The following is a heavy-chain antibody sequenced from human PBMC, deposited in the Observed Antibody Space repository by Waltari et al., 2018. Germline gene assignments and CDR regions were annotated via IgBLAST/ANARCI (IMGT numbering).Heavy chain of an antibody. CDR2: SNPDGSTT. V-gene: IGHV3-74*01. CDR3: TRGGLEPVDY. D-gene: IGHD1-1*01. CDR1: GFTFSSYW. J-gene: IGHJ4*02. Sequence: EVQLVESGGGLVRPGGSLRLSCAASGFTFSSYWMHWVRQSPGKGLVWVSRSNPDGSTTNYADSVKGRFTISRDNAKNTLYLQMNSLRPDDTAVYYCTRGGLEPVDYWGQGTLVTVSS.